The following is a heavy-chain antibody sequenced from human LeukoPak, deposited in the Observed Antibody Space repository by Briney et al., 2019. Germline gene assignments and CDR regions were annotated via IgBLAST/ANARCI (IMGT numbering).Heavy chain of an antibody. CDR1: GFTFSNAW. CDR2: ITSSSSYI. Sequence: GGSLRLSCAASGFTFSNAWMSWVRQAPGKGLEWVSSITSSSSYIYDADSVKGRFTISRDNAKNSLYLQMNSLRAEDTAVYYCAGEIGYSYGFDYWGQGTLVTVSS. CDR3: AGEIGYSYGFDY. D-gene: IGHD5-18*01. J-gene: IGHJ4*02. V-gene: IGHV3-21*06.